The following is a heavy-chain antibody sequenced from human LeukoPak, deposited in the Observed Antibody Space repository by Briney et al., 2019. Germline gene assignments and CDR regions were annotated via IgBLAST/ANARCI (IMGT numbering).Heavy chain of an antibody. CDR2: ISASGNT. D-gene: IGHD2-21*02. Sequence: SETLSLTCTVSGGSISNYYCSWIRQPAGKGREWIGRISASGNTNYNPSLKSRFTMSVDTSMNLFALKLSSVTAADTAVYYCARQGVATAIDYWGQGTLVTVSS. CDR3: ARQGVATAIDY. V-gene: IGHV4-4*07. CDR1: GGSISNYY. J-gene: IGHJ4*02.